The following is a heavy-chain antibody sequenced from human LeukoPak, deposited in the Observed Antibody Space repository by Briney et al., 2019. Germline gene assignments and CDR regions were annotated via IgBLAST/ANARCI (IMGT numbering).Heavy chain of an antibody. D-gene: IGHD1-26*01. CDR2: IYYSGST. Sequence: SETLSLTXTVSGGSISSYYWSWIRQPPGKGLEWIGYIYYSGSTNYNPSLKSRVTISVDTSKNQFSLKLSSVTAADTAVYYCARFLSGSYYGFDYWGQGTLVTVSS. CDR3: ARFLSGSYYGFDY. J-gene: IGHJ4*02. V-gene: IGHV4-59*01. CDR1: GGSISSYY.